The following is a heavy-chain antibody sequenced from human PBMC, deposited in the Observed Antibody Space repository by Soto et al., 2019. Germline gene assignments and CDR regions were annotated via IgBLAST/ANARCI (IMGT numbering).Heavy chain of an antibody. CDR2: INPSGGGT. V-gene: IGHV1-46*01. D-gene: IGHD2-15*01. CDR3: ARHSQFYCSGGSCSGSMDV. CDR1: GYSFISHH. J-gene: IGHJ6*02. Sequence: QVQLVQSGAEVKKPGASVKVPCEASGYSFISHHMLWVRQAPGQGLEWMGIINPSGGGTRYAQKFQDRVTMTRDTSTSTIYMQLTGLRSEDTAVYYCARHSQFYCSGGSCSGSMDVWGQGTTVTVSS.